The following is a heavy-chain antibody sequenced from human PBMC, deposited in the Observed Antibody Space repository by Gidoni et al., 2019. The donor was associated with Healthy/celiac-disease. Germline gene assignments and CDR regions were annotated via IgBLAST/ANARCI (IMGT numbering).Heavy chain of an antibody. D-gene: IGHD6-6*01. Sequence: EVQLLSSGGGLVQPGGSLRLSCSASGFTFRSYAMSWVRQAPGKGLEWVSAISGSGGSTYYADSVKGRFTISRDNSKNTLYLQMNSLRAEDTAVYYWAKVSIATTYNWFDPWGQGTLVTVSS. V-gene: IGHV3-23*01. CDR2: ISGSGGST. J-gene: IGHJ5*02. CDR1: GFTFRSYA. CDR3: AKVSIATTYNWFDP.